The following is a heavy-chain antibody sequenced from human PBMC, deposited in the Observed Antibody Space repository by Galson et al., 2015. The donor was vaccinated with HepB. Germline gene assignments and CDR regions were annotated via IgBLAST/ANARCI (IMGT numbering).Heavy chain of an antibody. D-gene: IGHD1-26*01. CDR1: GFTFTNYW. Sequence: SLRLSCAASGFTFTNYWMTWVRQTPGKGLEWVANIKEDGRETSYVGSVKGRFIISRDNAKKSLYLQRNSLRAEDTAVYYCARAYSGTYRSGDYWGRGTLVTVSS. CDR3: ARAYSGTYRSGDY. J-gene: IGHJ4*02. CDR2: IKEDGRET. V-gene: IGHV3-7*03.